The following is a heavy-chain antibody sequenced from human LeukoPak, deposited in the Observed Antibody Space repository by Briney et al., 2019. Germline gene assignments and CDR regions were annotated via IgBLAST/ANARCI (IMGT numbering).Heavy chain of an antibody. CDR3: GREWWAGTRNQEYYPKDG. Sequence: GASVKVSCKASGGTFSNYAISWVRQAPGQGLEWMGGIIPIFGTANYAQKFQGRVTITADKSTSTAYMELSSLRSEDTAVYYCGREWWAGTRNQEYYPKDGWGKGTTVTVSS. CDR2: IIPIFGTA. CDR1: GGTFSNYA. J-gene: IGHJ6*03. V-gene: IGHV1-69*06. D-gene: IGHD4-17*01.